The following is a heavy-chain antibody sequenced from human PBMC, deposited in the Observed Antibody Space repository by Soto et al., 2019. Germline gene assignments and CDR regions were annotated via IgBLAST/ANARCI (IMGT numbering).Heavy chain of an antibody. CDR2: IYYSGST. D-gene: IGHD3-10*01. CDR3: ARHRAYGSGSYEPKNNFDY. CDR1: GGSISSSSYY. V-gene: IGHV4-39*01. Sequence: SETLSLTCTVSGGSISSSSYYWGWIRQPPGKGLEWIGSIYYSGSTYYNPSLKSRVTISVDTSKNQFSLKLSSVTAADTAVYYCARHRAYGSGSYEPKNNFDYWGQGTLVTVSS. J-gene: IGHJ4*02.